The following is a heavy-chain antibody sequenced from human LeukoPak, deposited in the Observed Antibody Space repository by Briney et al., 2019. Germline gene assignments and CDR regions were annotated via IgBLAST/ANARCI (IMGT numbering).Heavy chain of an antibody. CDR1: GFTSITYA. D-gene: IGHD2-2*01. CDR3: AKDTIYEVLPAAMDY. V-gene: IGHV3-23*01. Sequence: GGSLRLSCAASGFTSITYAMSWVRQAPGKGVEWVSTMSVSTGTTYYADSVKGRFTISRDNSKNTLYLQMNSLRAEDTAVYYCAKDTIYEVLPAAMDYWGQGTLVTVSS. J-gene: IGHJ4*02. CDR2: MSVSTGTT.